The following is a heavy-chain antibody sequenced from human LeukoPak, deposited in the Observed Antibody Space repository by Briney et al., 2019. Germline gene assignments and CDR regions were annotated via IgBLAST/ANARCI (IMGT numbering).Heavy chain of an antibody. Sequence: SETLSLTCTVSGGSISPYYWSWVRQPPGKGLEWIGYVYYTGSTIYNPSLKSRVTMSVDASKNQFSLKLDSVTAADTAVYYCAEYIRRSGTYNFDFWGQGTLVTVSS. CDR1: GGSISPYY. D-gene: IGHD5-24*01. CDR3: AEYIRRSGTYNFDF. V-gene: IGHV4-59*13. J-gene: IGHJ4*02. CDR2: VYYTGST.